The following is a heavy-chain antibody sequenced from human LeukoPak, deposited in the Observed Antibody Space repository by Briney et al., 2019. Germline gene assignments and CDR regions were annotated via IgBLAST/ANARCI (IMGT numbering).Heavy chain of an antibody. CDR2: IYYSGST. V-gene: IGHV4-59*01. CDR1: GGSISSYY. D-gene: IGHD3-22*01. CDR3: ARDTSGYRRGSFDY. Sequence: SETLSLTCTVSGGSISSYYWSWIRQPPGKGLEWIGYIYYSGSTNYNPSLKSRVTISVDTSNNRFSLKLSSVTAADTAVYYCARDTSGYRRGSFDYWGQGTLVTVSS. J-gene: IGHJ4*02.